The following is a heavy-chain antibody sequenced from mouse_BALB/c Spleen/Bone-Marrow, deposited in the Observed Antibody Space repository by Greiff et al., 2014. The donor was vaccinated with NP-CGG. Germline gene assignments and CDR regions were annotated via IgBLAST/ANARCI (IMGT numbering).Heavy chain of an antibody. J-gene: IGHJ3*01. D-gene: IGHD1-2*01. V-gene: IGHV14-3*02. CDR3: ARYRRTTATPY. Sequence: EVQLQQSGAELVKPGASVKLSCKASGFNIKDSYMHWVKQRPEQGLEWIGRIDPANGNTKYNQKFQSKATITADKSSNTAYMQLSSLTSEDTAVYYCARYRRTTATPYWGQGTLVTVSA. CDR1: GFNIKDSY. CDR2: IDPANGNT.